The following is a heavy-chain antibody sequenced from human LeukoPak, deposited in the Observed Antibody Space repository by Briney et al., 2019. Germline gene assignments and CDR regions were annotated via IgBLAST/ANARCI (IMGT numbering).Heavy chain of an antibody. CDR1: GGSISSSSYY. CDR3: ASQGDNWGHCFDY. J-gene: IGHJ4*02. D-gene: IGHD7-27*01. CDR2: IYYSGST. Sequence: SETLSLTCTVSGGSISSSSYYWGWIRQPPGKGLEWIGSIYYSGSTYYNPSLKSRVTISVDTSKNQFSLKLSSVTAADTAVYYCASQGDNWGHCFDYWGQGTLVTVSS. V-gene: IGHV4-39*07.